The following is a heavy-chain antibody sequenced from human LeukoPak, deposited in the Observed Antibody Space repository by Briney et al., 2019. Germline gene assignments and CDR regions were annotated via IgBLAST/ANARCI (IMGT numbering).Heavy chain of an antibody. J-gene: IGHJ4*02. CDR2: ISSSGMTM. Sequence: PAGSLRLSCAASGFTFNSYEMNWVRQAPGKGLEWVSYISSSGMTMYYADSVRGRLTISRENAKNLLYLEVNSLRAEDTAVYYCARRYCSSTSCTLDYWGQGTLVIVSS. CDR3: ARRYCSSTSCTLDY. V-gene: IGHV3-48*03. D-gene: IGHD2-2*01. CDR1: GFTFNSYE.